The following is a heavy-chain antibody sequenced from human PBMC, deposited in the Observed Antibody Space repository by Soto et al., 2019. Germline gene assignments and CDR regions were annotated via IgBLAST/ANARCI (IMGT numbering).Heavy chain of an antibody. CDR1: GFTISSNY. J-gene: IGHJ4*02. V-gene: IGHV3-21*01. CDR3: ARGEPPSFDY. CDR2: ISSSSSYI. Sequence: EVQLVESGGGLIQPGGSLRLSCAASGFTISSNYMSWVRQAPGKGLEWVSSISSSSSYIYYADSVKGRFTISRDNAKNSLYLQMNSLRAEDTAVYYCARGEPPSFDYWGQGTLVTVSS.